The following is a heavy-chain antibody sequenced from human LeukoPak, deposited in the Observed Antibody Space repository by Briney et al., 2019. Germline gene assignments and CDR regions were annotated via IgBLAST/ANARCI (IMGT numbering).Heavy chain of an antibody. D-gene: IGHD2-2*01. CDR2: INWNGGST. CDR1: GFTFDDYG. Sequence: GGSLRLSFAPSGFTFDDYGMSSVRQAPGKGLEWVSRINWNGGSTGYADSVKGRFTISRDNAKNSLYLQMNSLRAEDTALYYCARQGVVPAAKGLRAFDIWGQGTMVTVSS. J-gene: IGHJ3*02. CDR3: ARQGVVPAAKGLRAFDI. V-gene: IGHV3-20*03.